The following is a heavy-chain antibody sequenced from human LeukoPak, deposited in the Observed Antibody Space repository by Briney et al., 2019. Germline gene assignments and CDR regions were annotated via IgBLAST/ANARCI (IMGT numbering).Heavy chain of an antibody. D-gene: IGHD3-3*01. CDR3: AKDSGFLEWFFDY. CDR1: GFTFSGYA. V-gene: IGHV3-23*01. J-gene: IGHJ4*02. Sequence: PGGSLRLSCAASGFTFSGYAMGWVRQAPGKGLEWVSAISGSGGSTYYADSVKGRFTISRDNSKNTLYLQMNSLRAEDTAVYYCAKDSGFLEWFFDYWGQGTLVTVSS. CDR2: ISGSGGST.